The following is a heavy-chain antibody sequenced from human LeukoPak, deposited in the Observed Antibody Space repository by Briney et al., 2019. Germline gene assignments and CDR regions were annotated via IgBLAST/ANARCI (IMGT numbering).Heavy chain of an antibody. J-gene: IGHJ4*02. CDR3: ARDGSGRVPEMSAPDY. CDR1: GFTFSSYN. D-gene: IGHD3-10*01. CDR2: FSSSSSTI. Sequence: QPGGSLRLSCAASGFTFSSYNMNWVRQAPGKGLEWVSYFSSSSSTIYYADSLKGRFTISRDNAKNSLYLQMNSLRAEDTAVYYCARDGSGRVPEMSAPDYWGQGTLVTVSS. V-gene: IGHV3-48*01.